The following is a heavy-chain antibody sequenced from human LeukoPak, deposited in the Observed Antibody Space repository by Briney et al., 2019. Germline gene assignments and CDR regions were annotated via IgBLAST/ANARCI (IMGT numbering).Heavy chain of an antibody. CDR3: AKDLSGWPPEGWFDP. D-gene: IGHD6-19*01. V-gene: IGHV1-24*01. CDR2: FDPEDGET. J-gene: IGHJ5*02. CDR1: GYTLTELS. Sequence: GASVKVSCKVSGYTLTELSMHWVRQAPGKGLEWMGGFDPEDGETIYAQKFQGRVTMTEDTSTDTAYMELSSLRAEDTAVYYCAKDLSGWPPEGWFDPWGQGTLVTVSS.